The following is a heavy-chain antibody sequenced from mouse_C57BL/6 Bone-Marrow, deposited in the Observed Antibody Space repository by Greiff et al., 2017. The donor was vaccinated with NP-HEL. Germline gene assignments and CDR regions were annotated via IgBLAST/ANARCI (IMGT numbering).Heavy chain of an antibody. CDR3: ARGYGNYYAMDY. Sequence: EVQLVESGGGLVKPGGSLKLSCAASGFTFSSYAMSWVRQTPEKRLEWVATISDGGSYTYYPDNVKGRFTISRDNAKNNLYLQMSHLKSEDTAMYYCARGYGNYYAMDYWGQGTSVTVSS. D-gene: IGHD2-10*02. CDR1: GFTFSSYA. CDR2: ISDGGSYT. J-gene: IGHJ4*01. V-gene: IGHV5-4*01.